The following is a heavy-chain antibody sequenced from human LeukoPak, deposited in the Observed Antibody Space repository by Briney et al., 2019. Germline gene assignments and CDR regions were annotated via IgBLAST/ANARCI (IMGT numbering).Heavy chain of an antibody. D-gene: IGHD3-3*01. CDR3: AKDKDYDFWSGYFDY. J-gene: IGHJ4*02. Sequence: GGSLRLSCAASGFTFDDYAMHWVRQAPGKGLEWVSGISWNSGSIGYADSVKGRFTISGDNAKNSLYLQMNSLRAEDMALYYCAKDKDYDFWSGYFDYWGQGTLVTVSS. CDR2: ISWNSGSI. V-gene: IGHV3-9*03. CDR1: GFTFDDYA.